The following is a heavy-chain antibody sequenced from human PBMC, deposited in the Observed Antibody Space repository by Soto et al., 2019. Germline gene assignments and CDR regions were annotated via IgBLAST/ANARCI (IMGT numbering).Heavy chain of an antibody. CDR2: IIPILGIA. CDR3: AMKPLAAAGTNWFDP. CDR1: GGTFSSYT. D-gene: IGHD6-13*01. Sequence: QVQLVQSGAEVKKPGSSVKVSCKASGGTFSSYTISWVRQAPGQGLEWMGRIIPILGIANYAQKFQGRVTITADKSTSTAYMELSSPRSEDTAVYYCAMKPLAAAGTNWFDPWGQGTLVTVSS. V-gene: IGHV1-69*02. J-gene: IGHJ5*02.